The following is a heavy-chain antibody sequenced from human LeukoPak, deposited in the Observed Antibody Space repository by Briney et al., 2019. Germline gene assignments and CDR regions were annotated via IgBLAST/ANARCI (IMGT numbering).Heavy chain of an antibody. Sequence: SETLSLTCAVYGGSFRGYYWSWIRQPPGKGLEWIGEINHSGRTNYNPSLKSRVTISVDTAKNQFSLKLSSVTAADTAVYYCARLAFYGSGNGWGQGTLVTVSS. D-gene: IGHD3-10*01. CDR2: INHSGRT. CDR3: ARLAFYGSGNG. V-gene: IGHV4-34*01. CDR1: GGSFRGYY. J-gene: IGHJ4*02.